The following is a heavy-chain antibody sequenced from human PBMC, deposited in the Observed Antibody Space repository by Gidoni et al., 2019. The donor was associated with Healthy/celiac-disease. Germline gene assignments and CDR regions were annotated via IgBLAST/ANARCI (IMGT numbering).Heavy chain of an antibody. Sequence: QVQLVESGGGVVQPGRSLRLSCAASGFTFSSYGMHWVRQAPGKRLEWVAVISYDGSNKNYADSVKGRFTISRDNSKNTLYLQMNSLRAEDTAVYYCAKSGGLKWLRFPFGYWGQGTLVTVSS. V-gene: IGHV3-30*18. CDR2: ISYDGSNK. CDR1: GFTFSSYG. D-gene: IGHD5-12*01. J-gene: IGHJ4*02. CDR3: AKSGGLKWLRFPFGY.